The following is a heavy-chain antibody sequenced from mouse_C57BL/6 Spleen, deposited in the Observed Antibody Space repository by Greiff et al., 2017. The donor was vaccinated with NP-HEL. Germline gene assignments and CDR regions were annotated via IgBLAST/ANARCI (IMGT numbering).Heavy chain of an antibody. J-gene: IGHJ3*01. CDR3: ARHVYGSNPFAY. CDR2: ISGGGGNT. V-gene: IGHV5-9*01. Sequence: EVQLQQSGGGLVKPGGSLKLSCAASGFTFSSYTMSWVRQTPEKRLEWVATISGGGGNTYYPDSVKGRFTISRDNAKNTLYLQMSSLRSEDTALYYCARHVYGSNPFAYWGQGTLVTVSA. D-gene: IGHD1-1*01. CDR1: GFTFSSYT.